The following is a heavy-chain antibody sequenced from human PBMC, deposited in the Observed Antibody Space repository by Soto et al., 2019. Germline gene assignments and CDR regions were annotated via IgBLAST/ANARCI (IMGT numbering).Heavy chain of an antibody. D-gene: IGHD5-18*01. CDR1: GGSLSSYY. J-gene: IGHJ4*02. CDR2: VYYSGNT. V-gene: IGHV4-59*01. CDR3: AKDGLGAYSYGSYYFDY. Sequence: SETLSLTCAVSGGSLSSYYWTWIRQPPGKGLEWIGYVYYSGNTNYNPSLKSRVTISVDTSKNQFSLKLGSVTAADTAVYYCAKDGLGAYSYGSYYFDYWGQGTLVTVSS.